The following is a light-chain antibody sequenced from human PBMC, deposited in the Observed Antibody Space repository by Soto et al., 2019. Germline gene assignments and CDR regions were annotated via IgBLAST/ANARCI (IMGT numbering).Light chain of an antibody. CDR1: HTVRNNY. CDR3: HQYVSWT. J-gene: IGKJ1*01. V-gene: IGKV3-20*01. Sequence: FTAYTGPLALSSRERATLSCRASHTVRNNYLAWYQQKPGQAPRLLIYDASSRATGIPDRFSGSGSGTDFTLTISRLEPEDFAVYFCHQYVSWTFGHGTKVDIK. CDR2: DAS.